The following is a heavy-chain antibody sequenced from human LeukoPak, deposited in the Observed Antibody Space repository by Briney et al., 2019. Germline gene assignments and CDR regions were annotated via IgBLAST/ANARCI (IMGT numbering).Heavy chain of an antibody. CDR1: GGSISSYY. D-gene: IGHD3-22*01. CDR2: IYYSGST. Sequence: PSETLSLTCTVSGGSISSYYWSWIRQPPGKGLEWTGYIYYSGSTNYNPSLKSRVTISVDTSKNQFSLKLSSVTAADTAVYYCARGSWYYYDSSVEFFDYWGQGTLVTVSS. V-gene: IGHV4-59*01. J-gene: IGHJ4*02. CDR3: ARGSWYYYDSSVEFFDY.